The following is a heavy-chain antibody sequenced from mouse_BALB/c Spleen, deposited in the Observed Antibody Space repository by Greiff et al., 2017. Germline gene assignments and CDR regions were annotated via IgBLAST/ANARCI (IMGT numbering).Heavy chain of an antibody. Sequence: QVHVKQSGAELARPGASVKLSCKASGYTFTSYWMQWVKQRPGQGLEWIGAIYPGDGDTRYTQKFKGKATLTADKSSSTAYMQLSSLASEDSAVYYCARGLLHWYFDVWGAGTTVTVSS. CDR1: GYTFTSYW. CDR2: IYPGDGDT. CDR3: ARGLLHWYFDV. J-gene: IGHJ1*01. V-gene: IGHV1-87*01. D-gene: IGHD1-1*01.